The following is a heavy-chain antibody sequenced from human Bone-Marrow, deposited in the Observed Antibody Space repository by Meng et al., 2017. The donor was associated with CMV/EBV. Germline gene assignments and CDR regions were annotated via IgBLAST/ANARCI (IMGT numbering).Heavy chain of an antibody. D-gene: IGHD3-3*01. J-gene: IGHJ4*02. CDR1: GYTLTELS. V-gene: IGHV1-24*01. Sequence: QVQLVQSGAEVKKTGASVKVSRKVSGYTLTELSMHWVRQAPGKGLEWMGGFDPEDGETIYAQKFQGRVTMTEDTSTDTAYMELSSLRSEDTAVYYCATPPYYDFWSGYRYWGQGTLVTVAS. CDR2: FDPEDGET. CDR3: ATPPYYDFWSGYRY.